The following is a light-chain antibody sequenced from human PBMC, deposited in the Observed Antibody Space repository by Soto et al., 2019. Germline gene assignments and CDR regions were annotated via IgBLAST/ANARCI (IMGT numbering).Light chain of an antibody. J-gene: IGKJ1*01. CDR3: QQYGSSPT. Sequence: EIVLTQSPGPLSLSPGERATLSCRASQSVSSSYLAWYQQKPGQAPRLLIYGASSRATGIPGRFSGSGSGTDFTLTISRLEPDDFAVYYCQQYGSSPTFGQGTKVEIK. CDR2: GAS. V-gene: IGKV3-20*01. CDR1: QSVSSSY.